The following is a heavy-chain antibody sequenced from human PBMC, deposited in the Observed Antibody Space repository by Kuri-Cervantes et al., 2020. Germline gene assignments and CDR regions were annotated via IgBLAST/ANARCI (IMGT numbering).Heavy chain of an antibody. J-gene: IGHJ5*02. Sequence: ETLSLTCAASGFTFSSYRMHWVRQAPGKGLVWVSRINSDGSSTSYADSVKGRFTISRDNAKNTLYLQMNSLRAEDTALYYCAKDGIIAAAGGNWFDPWGQGTLVTVSS. CDR1: GFTFSSYR. CDR2: INSDGSST. V-gene: IGHV3-74*01. D-gene: IGHD6-13*01. CDR3: AKDGIIAAAGGNWFDP.